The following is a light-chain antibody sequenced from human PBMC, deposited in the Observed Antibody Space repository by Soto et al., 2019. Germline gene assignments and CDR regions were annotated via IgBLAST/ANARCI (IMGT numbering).Light chain of an antibody. CDR1: QSVAND. Sequence: EIVMTQSPATLSVSPGERATLSCRASQSVANDLAWYQHKPGQAPRLLTHGASTRATGIPARFSGVGSGTEFTLTISSLQSEDVAVYYCQQYNKWPQTFGQGTRLEI. CDR3: QQYNKWPQT. J-gene: IGKJ5*01. CDR2: GAS. V-gene: IGKV3-15*01.